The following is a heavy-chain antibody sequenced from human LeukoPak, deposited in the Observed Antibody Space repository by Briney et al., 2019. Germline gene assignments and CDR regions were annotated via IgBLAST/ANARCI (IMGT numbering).Heavy chain of an antibody. V-gene: IGHV4-34*01. CDR3: ARGDRSSSLFDY. CDR2: ISQSRTT. J-gene: IGHJ4*02. CDR1: GGSFNGYY. D-gene: IGHD6-6*01. Sequence: PLETLSLTCTVYGGSFNGYYWSWIRQPPGKGLEWIGDISQSRTTNYNPSLKSRVTISLDMSKNQFSLNLISVTPEDTAVYYCARGDRSSSLFDYWGQGTLVTVSS.